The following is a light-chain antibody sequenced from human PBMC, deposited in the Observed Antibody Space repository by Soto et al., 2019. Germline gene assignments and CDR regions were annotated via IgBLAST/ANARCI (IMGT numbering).Light chain of an antibody. Sequence: EIVMTQSPATLSVSPGERATLSCRASQSVSSNVAWYQQKPGQTPKLLIYVASTRATGIPARFSGSGSGTEFTLTISSLQSEDFAVSYCQQYNVWSLTFGGGTKVEFK. CDR1: QSVSSN. V-gene: IGKV3-15*01. CDR3: QQYNVWSLT. CDR2: VAS. J-gene: IGKJ4*01.